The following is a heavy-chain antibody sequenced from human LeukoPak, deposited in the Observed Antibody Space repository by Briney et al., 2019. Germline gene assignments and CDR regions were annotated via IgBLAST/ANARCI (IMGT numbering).Heavy chain of an antibody. CDR3: ARAEGWSLYDY. J-gene: IGHJ4*02. CDR2: SNGDGRTT. V-gene: IGHV3-74*01. Sequence: PGGSLRLPCAASGFTFSSYWMHWVRQAPGKGLVWVSRSNGDGRTTSYADSVKGRFTISRDNAKNTLYLQMNSLRAEDTAVYYCARAEGWSLYDYWGQGTLVTVSS. CDR1: GFTFSSYW. D-gene: IGHD2-8*01.